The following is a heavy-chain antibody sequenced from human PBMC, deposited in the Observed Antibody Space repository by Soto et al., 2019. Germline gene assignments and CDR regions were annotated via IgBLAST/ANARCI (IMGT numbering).Heavy chain of an antibody. CDR1: GGTFSSYA. CDR3: ARDSRISDAFDI. J-gene: IGHJ3*02. Sequence: QVQLVQSGAEVKKPGSSVKVSCKASGGTFSSYAISWVRQAPGQGLEWMGGIIPILGTANYAQKFQGRVTITADESTSTAYMEMSSLRSEDSSVYYCARDSRISDAFDIWGQGTMVTVSS. V-gene: IGHV1-69*12. D-gene: IGHD1-20*01. CDR2: IIPILGTA.